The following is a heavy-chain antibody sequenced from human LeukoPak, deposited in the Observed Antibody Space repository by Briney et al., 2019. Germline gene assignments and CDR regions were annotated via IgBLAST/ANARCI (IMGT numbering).Heavy chain of an antibody. D-gene: IGHD1/OR15-1a*01. Sequence: PGGSLRLSCAASGFTFSNFAMSWVRQAPGKGLEWVSSINFRGGTTYYADSVKGRFTISRDNSKNTLYLQMNSLRAEDAAVYYCEKGEQGVDYWGQGTLVTVSS. CDR1: GFTFSNFA. J-gene: IGHJ4*02. CDR2: INFRGGTT. V-gene: IGHV3-23*01. CDR3: EKGEQGVDY.